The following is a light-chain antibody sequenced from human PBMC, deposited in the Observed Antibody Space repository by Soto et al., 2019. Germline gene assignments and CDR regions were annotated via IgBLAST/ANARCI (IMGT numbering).Light chain of an antibody. J-gene: IGKJ4*01. V-gene: IGKV3-11*01. CDR1: QSVGTY. CDR3: QQRANWLT. CDR2: DAS. Sequence: EIVLTQSPAILSLSPGERATLSCRASQSVGTYFDWYQQKLGQAPRLLIYDASNRATGFPARFSGSGSGTDFALTISRLELEFFAFDCCQQRANWLTFGGGTKVEL.